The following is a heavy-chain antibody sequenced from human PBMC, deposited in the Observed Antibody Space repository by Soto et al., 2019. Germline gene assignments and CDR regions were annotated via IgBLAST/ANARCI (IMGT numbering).Heavy chain of an antibody. CDR2: IYYSGRY. V-gene: IGHV4-59*04. CDR1: GGFI. D-gene: IGHD6-13*01. CDR3: ARPKTIGAAAGKGWFDP. Sequence: SETLSLTCTVSGGFIWGWIRQSPDKGLEWIGYIYYSGRYYYNPSLESRLTISVDPSKNQFSLKLTSVTAADTAMYYCARPKTIGAAAGKGWFDPWGQGTLVTVS. J-gene: IGHJ5*02.